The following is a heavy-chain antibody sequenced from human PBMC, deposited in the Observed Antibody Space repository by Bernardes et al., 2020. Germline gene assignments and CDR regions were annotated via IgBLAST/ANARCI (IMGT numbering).Heavy chain of an antibody. CDR1: GYTFTSSG. CDR3: ARESCSTTTCYPDYYGVDV. Sequence: ASVKVSCKASGYTFTSSGISWVRQAPGHGLEWMGWISFHNGKTDYSQKFQGRVTMTTDASTTTTYMELRSLRSDDTGVYYCARESCSTTTCYPDYYGVDVWGQGTTVTVSS. V-gene: IGHV1-18*01. CDR2: ISFHNGKT. J-gene: IGHJ6*02. D-gene: IGHD2-2*01.